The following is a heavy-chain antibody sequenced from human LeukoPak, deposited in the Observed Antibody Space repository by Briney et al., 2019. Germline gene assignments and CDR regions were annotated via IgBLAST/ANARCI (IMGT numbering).Heavy chain of an antibody. CDR3: ARDGHYYDSSAPTFGNWFDP. CDR2: IYTSGST. D-gene: IGHD3-22*01. J-gene: IGHJ5*02. Sequence: PSETLSLTCTVSGGYISSYYWSWIRQPAGKGLEWIGRIYTSGSTNYNPSLKSRITMSVDAYKNQFSLKLSSVTAADTAVYYCARDGHYYDSSAPTFGNWFDPWGQGILVTVSS. CDR1: GGYISSYY. V-gene: IGHV4-4*07.